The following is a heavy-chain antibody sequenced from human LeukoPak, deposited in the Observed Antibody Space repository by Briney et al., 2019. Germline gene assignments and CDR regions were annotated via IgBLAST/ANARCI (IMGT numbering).Heavy chain of an antibody. CDR2: INPNSGDT. CDR3: ARGNYDSSDFEYFQH. CDR1: GYTFTDYY. V-gene: IGHV1-2*02. J-gene: IGHJ1*01. Sequence: ASVKVSCKASGYTFTDYYMHWVRQAPGRGLEWMGWINPNSGDTNFAQKFQGRVTMTKDTSTSTVYMEVSRLRSDDTAVFYCARGNYDSSDFEYFQHWGQGTLVTVSS. D-gene: IGHD3-22*01.